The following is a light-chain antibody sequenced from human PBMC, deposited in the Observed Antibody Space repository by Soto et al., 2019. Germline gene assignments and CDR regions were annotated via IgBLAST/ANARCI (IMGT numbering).Light chain of an antibody. CDR2: PXS. J-gene: IGKJ1*01. V-gene: IGKV1-6*01. CDR1: QSIRYC. CDR3: LQDYNDTRT. Sequence: IQMTQSPSTLSASVGERATITCLASQSIRYCFSWFQQKPGQAPKXLXDPXSSLQSGGPSRLSGSGSATDFTLTISSLQPDYFANYYCLQDYNDTRTFGQGTKVDIK.